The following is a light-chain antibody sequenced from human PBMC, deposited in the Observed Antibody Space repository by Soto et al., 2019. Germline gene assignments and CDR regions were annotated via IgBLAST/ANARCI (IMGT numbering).Light chain of an antibody. CDR2: GAS. CDR1: QSISSND. CDR3: LQYDTSPLT. J-gene: IGKJ4*01. Sequence: EIVLTQSQGTLSLSPGESATLSCRASQSISSNDLAWFQQKPGQAPRLLIYGASTRATGIPDRFGGSGSGTDFTLTISSLEPEDFALYHCLQYDTSPLTFGGGTKVDIK. V-gene: IGKV3-20*01.